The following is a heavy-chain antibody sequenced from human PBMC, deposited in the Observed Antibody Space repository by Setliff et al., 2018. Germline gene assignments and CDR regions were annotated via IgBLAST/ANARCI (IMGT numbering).Heavy chain of an antibody. D-gene: IGHD3-3*01. V-gene: IGHV3-21*01. J-gene: IGHJ4*02. CDR1: GFTFSSYS. Sequence: GGSLRLSCAASGFTFSSYSMNWARQAPGKGLEWVSSISSSSSYIYYADSVKGRFTISRDNAKNSLYLQMNSLRAEDTAVYYCARDMMGGGFFGVVNPIDYWGQGTLVTVSS. CDR2: ISSSSSYI. CDR3: ARDMMGGGFFGVVNPIDY.